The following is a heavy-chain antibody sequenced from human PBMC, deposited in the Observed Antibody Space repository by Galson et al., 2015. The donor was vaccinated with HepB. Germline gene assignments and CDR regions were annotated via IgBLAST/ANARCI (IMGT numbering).Heavy chain of an antibody. CDR1: GFTFSDYG. D-gene: IGHD3-3*01. V-gene: IGHV3-30*18. CDR3: AKDGYDYWSDYSYYFDY. Sequence: SLRLSCAASGFTFSDYGMHWVRQAPGKGLEWVAVISFDGSNKYYADSVKGRFTISRDNSKNTLYLQMNSLGAADTAVYYCAKDGYDYWSDYSYYFDYWGQGTLVTVSS. CDR2: ISFDGSNK. J-gene: IGHJ4*02.